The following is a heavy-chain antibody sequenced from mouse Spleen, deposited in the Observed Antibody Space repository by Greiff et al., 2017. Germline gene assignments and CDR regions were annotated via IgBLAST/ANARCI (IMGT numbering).Heavy chain of an antibody. Sequence: EVHLVESGGGLVKPGGSLKLSCAASGFTFSDYGMHWVRQAPEKGLEWVAYISSGSSTIYYADTVKGRFTISRDNAKNTLFLQMTSLRSEDTAMYYCARKATWRYFDVWGAGTTVTVSS. CDR3: ARKATWRYFDV. J-gene: IGHJ1*01. CDR1: GFTFSDYG. CDR2: ISSGSSTI. V-gene: IGHV5-17*01.